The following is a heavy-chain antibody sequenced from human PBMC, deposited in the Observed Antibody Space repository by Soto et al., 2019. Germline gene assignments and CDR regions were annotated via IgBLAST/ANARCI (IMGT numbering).Heavy chain of an antibody. CDR1: GFTFSSYA. CDR3: AKALAAAAYYYYGMDV. CDR2: ISGSGGST. Sequence: TGGSLRLSCAASGFTFSSYAMSWVRQAPGKGLEGVSAISGSGGSTYYADSVKGRFTISRDNSKNTLYLQMNSLRAEDTAVYYCAKALAAAAYYYYGMDVWGQGTTVTVSS. J-gene: IGHJ6*02. D-gene: IGHD6-13*01. V-gene: IGHV3-23*01.